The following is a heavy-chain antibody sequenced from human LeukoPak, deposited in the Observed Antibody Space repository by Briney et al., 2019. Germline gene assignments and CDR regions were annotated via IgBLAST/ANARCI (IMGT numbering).Heavy chain of an antibody. CDR1: GFTFSSYE. V-gene: IGHV3-48*03. J-gene: IGHJ4*02. CDR3: VRGYYMARGDY. Sequence: GGSLRLSCAASGFTFSSYEMNWVRQAPGKGLEWFSYISTGGSTIYYTDSVKGRFTISRDDAKNSLYLQMNSHRAEDTAVYYCVRGYYMARGDYWGQGTLVTVSS. D-gene: IGHD3-10*01. CDR2: ISTGGSTI.